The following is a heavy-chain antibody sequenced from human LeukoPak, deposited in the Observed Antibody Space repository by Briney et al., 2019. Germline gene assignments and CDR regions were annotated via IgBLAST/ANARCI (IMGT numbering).Heavy chain of an antibody. CDR2: INTNSGGT. D-gene: IGHD2-2*01. Sequence: ASVKVSCKASGYTFTDYYIHWVRQAPGQGREWIAWINTNSGGTYYKQNFHDRITLTRDTSISTAYMELSRLRSDDTAIYYCARANALYCSSTSCLFDYWGQGTLVTVSS. J-gene: IGHJ4*02. CDR1: GYTFTDYY. CDR3: ARANALYCSSTSCLFDY. V-gene: IGHV1-2*02.